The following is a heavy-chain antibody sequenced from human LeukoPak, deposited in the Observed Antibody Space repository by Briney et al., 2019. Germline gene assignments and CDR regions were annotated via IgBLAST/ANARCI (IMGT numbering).Heavy chain of an antibody. J-gene: IGHJ4*02. CDR1: GFTFSSYA. Sequence: PGGSLRLSCAASGFTFSSYAMSWVRQAPGKGLEWVSSIGGSGSGYSTYYADSVKGRFTISRDNSKNTLYLQMNSLRAEDTAVYYCAKDLTKRATLGYCTNGVCLVNFDYWGQGTLVTVSS. V-gene: IGHV3-23*01. CDR2: IGGSGSGYST. D-gene: IGHD2-8*01. CDR3: AKDLTKRATLGYCTNGVCLVNFDY.